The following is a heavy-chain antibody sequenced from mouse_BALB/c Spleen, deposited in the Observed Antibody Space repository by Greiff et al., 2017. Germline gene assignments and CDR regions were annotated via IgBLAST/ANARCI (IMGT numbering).Heavy chain of an antibody. J-gene: IGHJ3*01. CDR2: ISSGGSYT. CDR1: GFTFSSYG. D-gene: IGHD1-1*01. Sequence: VESGGDLVKPGGSLKLSCAASGFTFSSYGMSWVRQTPDKRLEWVATISSGGSYTYYPDSVKGRFTISRDNAKNTLYLQMSSLKSEDTAMYYCARQGLRYLFAYWGQGTLVTVSA. V-gene: IGHV5-6*01. CDR3: ARQGLRYLFAY.